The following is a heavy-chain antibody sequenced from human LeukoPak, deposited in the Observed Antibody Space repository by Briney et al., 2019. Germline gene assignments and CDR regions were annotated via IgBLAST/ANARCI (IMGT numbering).Heavy chain of an antibody. Sequence: PSETLSLTCGVYDGSLINYYCHWIRQAPGKGLEWIGEISHGGITKHNPSLKSRVTVSVDTSKNQFSLKLSSVTAADTAVYYCARLHYYGSESPEKVFDYWGQGTLVTVSS. CDR2: ISHGGIT. D-gene: IGHD3-10*01. CDR1: DGSLINYY. V-gene: IGHV4-34*01. J-gene: IGHJ4*02. CDR3: ARLHYYGSESPEKVFDY.